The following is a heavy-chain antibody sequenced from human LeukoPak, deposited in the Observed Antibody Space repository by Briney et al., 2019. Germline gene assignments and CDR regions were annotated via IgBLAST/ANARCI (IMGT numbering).Heavy chain of an antibody. J-gene: IGHJ4*02. CDR1: GFSFSSYG. CDR2: IRYEKNEK. Sequence: GGSLRLSCAASGFSFSSYGFHWVRQAPGKGLEWVAFIRYEKNEKYYADSVKGRFTISRDNSKNTLSLQMNSLRVEDTALYYCTKDLRYYYADNHSEMDEHDYWGQGTLVTVSS. V-gene: IGHV3-30*02. D-gene: IGHD4-23*01. CDR3: TKDLRYYYADNHSEMDEHDY.